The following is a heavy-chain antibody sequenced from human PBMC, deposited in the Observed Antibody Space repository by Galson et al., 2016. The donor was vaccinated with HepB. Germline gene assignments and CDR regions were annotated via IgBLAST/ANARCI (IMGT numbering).Heavy chain of an antibody. J-gene: IGHJ6*02. CDR2: LMHVGGEK. V-gene: IGHV3-30-3*01. Sequence: SLRLSCAASGFSLSSYGMQWVRQAPGKGLEWVAVLMHVGGEKDYGDSVKGRFTISRDDSKNTLHLQMNSLRGDDTAVYYSARGYYNAMDVWGQGTLVTVSS. CDR1: GFSLSSYG. CDR3: ARGYYNAMDV.